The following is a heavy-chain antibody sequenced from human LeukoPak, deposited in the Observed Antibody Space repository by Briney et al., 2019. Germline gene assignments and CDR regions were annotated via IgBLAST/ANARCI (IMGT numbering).Heavy chain of an antibody. Sequence: GGSLRLSCAASGFTFTNAWMSWVRQAPGKGLEWVGRIKSTTDGGTTDYAASVKGRFSISRDDSNNMLYLQMNSLKTEDTAVYYCTTVHYDILTGYYETYFDYWGQGTLVTVSS. J-gene: IGHJ4*02. CDR3: TTVHYDILTGYYETYFDY. CDR1: GFTFTNAW. D-gene: IGHD3-9*01. V-gene: IGHV3-15*01. CDR2: IKSTTDGGTT.